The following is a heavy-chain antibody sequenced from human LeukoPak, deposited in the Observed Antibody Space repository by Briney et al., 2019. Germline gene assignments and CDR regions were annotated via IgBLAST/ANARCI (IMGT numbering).Heavy chain of an antibody. Sequence: SETLSLTCTVSGGSISSYYWSWIRQPPGKGLEWIGEIYHSGSTNYNPSLKSRVTISVDKSKNQFSLNLSSVTAADTAVYYCAKDGFERGDDTDYMDVWGKGTTVTVSS. D-gene: IGHD3-22*01. V-gene: IGHV4-59*12. CDR3: AKDGFERGDDTDYMDV. CDR2: IYHSGST. CDR1: GGSISSYY. J-gene: IGHJ6*03.